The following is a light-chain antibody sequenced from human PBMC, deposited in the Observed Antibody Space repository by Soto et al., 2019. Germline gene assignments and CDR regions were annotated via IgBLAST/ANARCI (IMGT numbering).Light chain of an antibody. J-gene: IGLJ1*01. CDR2: YDD. CDR3: NSYTSATTLRGV. Sequence: QSVLTQPPSVSEAPRQRVTISCSGSSSNIGNNAVNWYQQLPGKAPKLLIYYDDLLPSGVSDRFSGSKSGTSASLAISGLQSEDEADYYCNSYTSATTLRGVFGVGTKVTVL. V-gene: IGLV1-36*01. CDR1: SSNIGNNA.